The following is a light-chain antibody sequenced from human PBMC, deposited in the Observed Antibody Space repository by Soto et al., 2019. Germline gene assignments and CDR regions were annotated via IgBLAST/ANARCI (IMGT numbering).Light chain of an antibody. CDR1: QSVGSD. CDR2: GAS. Sequence: EIVSTQSPGTLSVSPGEGATLSCRASQSVGSDLAWYQQKPGQAPRLLIYGASTRATGIPARFSGSGSGTEFTLAINSLQSEGFAVYWCQQYNTWPPTFGPGTKVDIK. J-gene: IGKJ3*01. V-gene: IGKV3-15*01. CDR3: QQYNTWPPT.